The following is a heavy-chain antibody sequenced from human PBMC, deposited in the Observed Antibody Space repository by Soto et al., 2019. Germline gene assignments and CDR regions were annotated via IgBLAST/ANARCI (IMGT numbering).Heavy chain of an antibody. V-gene: IGHV4-4*07. J-gene: IGHJ5*02. Sequence: SETLSLTCSVSGGSMSKFYWSWIRKTAGKGLEWMGRVYATGTSDYNPSLRSRIAMSVDISKKTFSLRLRSVTAADTGVYYCVRDGSKTLRDCFDPWGQGILVTVSS. CDR2: VYATGTS. CDR3: VRDGSKTLRDCFDP. D-gene: IGHD4-17*01. CDR1: GGSMSKFY.